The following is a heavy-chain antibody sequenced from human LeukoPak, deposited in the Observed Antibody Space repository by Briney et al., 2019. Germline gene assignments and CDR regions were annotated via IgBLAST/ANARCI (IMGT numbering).Heavy chain of an antibody. Sequence: GTSLRLSCETSGIVFSHFGMHGVRQAPGKGLEWVAVIWIDATNQYYAHSVKGRFRISRDNFRRTVSLEMNSLRAEDTAVYYCAKDAQSGFDYSNSLEHWGHGSLVLVSS. D-gene: IGHD4-11*01. CDR1: GIVFSHFG. CDR2: IWIDATNQ. V-gene: IGHV3-33*06. CDR3: AKDAQSGFDYSNSLEH. J-gene: IGHJ5*02.